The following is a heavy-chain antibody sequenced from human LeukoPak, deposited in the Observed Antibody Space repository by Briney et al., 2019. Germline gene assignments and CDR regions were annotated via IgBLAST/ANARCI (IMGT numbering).Heavy chain of an antibody. V-gene: IGHV1-3*04. Sequence: GASVKVSCKASGYTFTSYTMHWVRQAPGQRLEWMGWINTGNGNTKYSQKFQGRVTITRDTSASTAYMELSSLRSEDTAVYYCARGDFGVTFGGVFDYWGQGTLVTVSS. CDR3: ARGDFGVTFGGVFDY. CDR1: GYTFTSYT. J-gene: IGHJ4*02. CDR2: INTGNGNT. D-gene: IGHD3-16*01.